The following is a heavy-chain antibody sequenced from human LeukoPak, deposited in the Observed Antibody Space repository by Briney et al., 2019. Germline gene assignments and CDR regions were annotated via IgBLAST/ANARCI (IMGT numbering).Heavy chain of an antibody. D-gene: IGHD3-22*01. CDR1: GYTFTGYY. Sequence: GASVKVSCKASGYTFTGYYMHWVRQAPGQGLEWMGWINTNTGNPTYAQGFTGRFVFSLDTSVSTAYLQISSLKAEDTAVYYCAREVEGHYYDSRRFDPWGQGTLVTVSS. V-gene: IGHV7-4-1*02. CDR2: INTNTGNP. J-gene: IGHJ5*02. CDR3: AREVEGHYYDSRRFDP.